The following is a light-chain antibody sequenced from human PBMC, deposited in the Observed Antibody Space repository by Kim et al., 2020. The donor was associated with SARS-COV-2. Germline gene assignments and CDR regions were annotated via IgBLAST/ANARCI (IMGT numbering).Light chain of an antibody. V-gene: IGKV1-5*01. CDR2: AAS. J-gene: IGKJ1*01. CDR3: QQYRNYPT. CDR1: HNIDTL. Sequence: STLVGDSVTITCGASHNIDTLLAWYRQKPGKAPQLLIYAASSLESGVPSRLSGSGSGTEFTLTISSLQPDDFATYYCQQYRNYPTFGQGTKVDIK.